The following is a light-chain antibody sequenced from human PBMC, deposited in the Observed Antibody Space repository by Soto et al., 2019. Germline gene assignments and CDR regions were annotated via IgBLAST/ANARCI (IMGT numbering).Light chain of an antibody. CDR2: GVS. CDR3: SSYTTSNTWV. Sequence: QSALTQPASVSGSPGQSITISCTGSSNDIGAFNYVSWYRQPPGEAPKVLIRGVSYRPSGVSIRFSDSKSDNTASLSISGLQAEDEAHYYCSSYTTSNTWVFGGGTKLTVL. V-gene: IGLV2-14*01. J-gene: IGLJ3*02. CDR1: SNDIGAFNY.